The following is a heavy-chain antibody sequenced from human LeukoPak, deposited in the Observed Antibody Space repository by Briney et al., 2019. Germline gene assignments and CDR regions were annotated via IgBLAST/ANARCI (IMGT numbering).Heavy chain of an antibody. CDR1: GYTLTGYY. V-gene: IGHV1-2*02. Sequence: ASVRVSCKASGYTLTGYYMHWLRQAPGQGLEWMGWINPNSGDTNYAQKFQGRVTMTRDTSISTAYMELSRLTSDDTAVYYCAKNPHEYYFDYWGQGTLVTVSS. CDR3: AKNPHEYYFDY. J-gene: IGHJ4*02. CDR2: INPNSGDT. D-gene: IGHD1-14*01.